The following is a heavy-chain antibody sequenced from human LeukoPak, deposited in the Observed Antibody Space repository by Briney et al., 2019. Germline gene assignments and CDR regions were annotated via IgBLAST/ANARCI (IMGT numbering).Heavy chain of an antibody. J-gene: IGHJ4*02. V-gene: IGHV3-33*01. CDR3: ARGQQLVKTD. D-gene: IGHD6-13*01. CDR1: GFTFNTYG. CDR2: IWYDGSIK. Sequence: GRSLRLSCAASGFTFNTYGMHWVRQAPGKGLEWVAVIWYDGSIKDYADSVKGRFTISRYNSKNTMYLQMNSLRAEDTAVYYCARGQQLVKTDWGQGTLVTVSS.